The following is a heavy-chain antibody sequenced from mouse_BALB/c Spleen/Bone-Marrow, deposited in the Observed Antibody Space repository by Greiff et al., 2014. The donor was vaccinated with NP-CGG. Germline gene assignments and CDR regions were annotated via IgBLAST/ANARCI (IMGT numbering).Heavy chain of an antibody. CDR2: INSNGGST. CDR3: ARDSNDY. V-gene: IGHV5-6-3*01. Sequence: DVQLQESGGGLVQPGGSLKLSCAASGFTFSSYGMSWVRQTPDKRLGLVATINSNGGSTYYPDSVKGRFTISRDNAKNTLYLQMSSLKSEDTAMYYCARDSNDYWGQGTTLTVSS. CDR1: GFTFSSYG. J-gene: IGHJ2*01.